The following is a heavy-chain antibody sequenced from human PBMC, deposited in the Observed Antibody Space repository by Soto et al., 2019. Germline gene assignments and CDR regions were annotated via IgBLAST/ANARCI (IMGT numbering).Heavy chain of an antibody. CDR1: GFTLRSNP. D-gene: IGHD3-16*01. Sequence: EVQLLESGGGLVQPGGSLRLSCAAPGFTLRSNPLSWSRQAPGKGLEWVSAISGSGGSTYYADSVKGRFTIARDNSKNTLYLQMKSLRAEDTAVYYCAPQKGGFQSFDYWGQGTLVTVSS. V-gene: IGHV3-23*01. J-gene: IGHJ4*02. CDR3: APQKGGFQSFDY. CDR2: ISGSGGST.